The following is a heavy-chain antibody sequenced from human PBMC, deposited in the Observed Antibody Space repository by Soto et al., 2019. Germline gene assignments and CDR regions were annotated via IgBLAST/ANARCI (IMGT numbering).Heavy chain of an antibody. Sequence: SETLSLTCAVYGGTLSGYYWSWIRQPPGKGLEWIGEVNHRGSTDYNPSLKSRVTISVDTSKNQFSLKLSSVTAADTAVYYCARGWIVLIPAAIDYGMDVWGQGTTVTVSS. D-gene: IGHD2-2*02. CDR2: VNHRGST. CDR1: GGTLSGYY. V-gene: IGHV4-34*01. CDR3: ARGWIVLIPAAIDYGMDV. J-gene: IGHJ6*02.